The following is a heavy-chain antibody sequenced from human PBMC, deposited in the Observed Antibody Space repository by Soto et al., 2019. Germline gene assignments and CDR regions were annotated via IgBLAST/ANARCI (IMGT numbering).Heavy chain of an antibody. V-gene: IGHV2-70*04. CDR2: IDWDDDK. J-gene: IGHJ4*02. CDR1: GFSLITSGML. CDR3: ARMFHCSGGTCPFDY. D-gene: IGHD2-15*01. Sequence: SGPTLVDPTQTLTLTCTFSGFSLITSGMLVSWIRQPPGNALEWLARIDWDDDKFYNTSLKTRLTISKDSSKNQVVLTMTNMDPVDTATYYCARMFHCSGGTCPFDYWGQGALVTVSS.